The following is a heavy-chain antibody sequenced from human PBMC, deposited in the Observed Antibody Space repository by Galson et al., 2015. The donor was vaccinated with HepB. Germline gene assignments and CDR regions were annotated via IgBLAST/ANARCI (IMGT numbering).Heavy chain of an antibody. V-gene: IGHV3-30*18. Sequence: SGFRFNTYGIHWVRQAPGRGLQWVAFISYDGSNRHYGDSVKGRFTISRDNAKTTLYLQMNGLRGEDTAVYYCAKDGLYYGSGTHSNAMDVWGQGTTVIVSS. J-gene: IGHJ6*02. CDR1: GFRFNTYG. CDR2: ISYDGSNR. D-gene: IGHD3-10*01. CDR3: AKDGLYYGSGTHSNAMDV.